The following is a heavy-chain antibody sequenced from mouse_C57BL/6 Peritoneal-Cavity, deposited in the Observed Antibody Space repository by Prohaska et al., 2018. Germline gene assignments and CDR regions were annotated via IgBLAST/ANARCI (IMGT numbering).Heavy chain of an antibody. CDR2: IFTGSGST. CDR3: ARGQFITTVVAFDY. J-gene: IGHJ2*01. Sequence: QVQLQQSGPELVKPGASVKISCKASGYPFTDYYIHWVKQRPGQGLEWIGWIFTGSGSTYYNEKFNGTATLTVDKDSSTAYMLLSSLTSEDSAVYFCARGQFITTVVAFDYWGLGTTLTVSS. V-gene: IGHV1-75*01. CDR1: GYPFTDYY. D-gene: IGHD1-1*01.